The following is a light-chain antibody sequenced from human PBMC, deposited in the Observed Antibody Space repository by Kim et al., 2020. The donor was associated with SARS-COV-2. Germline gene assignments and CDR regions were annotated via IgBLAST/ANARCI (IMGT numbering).Light chain of an antibody. J-gene: IGKJ1*01. CDR2: GAS. Sequence: EVVLTQSPGTLSLSPGERATLSCRTSHIVSDNYLAWYQQKPGRAPRLLIYGASTRAAVIPDRFSGSGSGTDFTLSISRLEPEDAAVYYCQPYGSSLWTFGQGTKV. CDR1: HIVSDNY. CDR3: QPYGSSLWT. V-gene: IGKV3-20*01.